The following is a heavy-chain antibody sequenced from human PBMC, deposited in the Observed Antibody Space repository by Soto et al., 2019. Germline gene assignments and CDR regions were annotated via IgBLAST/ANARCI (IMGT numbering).Heavy chain of an antibody. CDR2: IYYSGST. V-gene: IGHV4-31*03. Sequence: QVQLQESGPGLVKPSQTLSLTCTVSGGSIRSGGYYWSWVRQSPRRGLEWIGNIYYSGSTYYNPSLKSRITISVDTSKNQFSLNLSSVTAADTAVYYCARDRLMATAGTARHYFGLDVWGQGTTVTVSS. D-gene: IGHD5-18*01. CDR3: ARDRLMATAGTARHYFGLDV. CDR1: GGSIRSGGYY. J-gene: IGHJ6*02.